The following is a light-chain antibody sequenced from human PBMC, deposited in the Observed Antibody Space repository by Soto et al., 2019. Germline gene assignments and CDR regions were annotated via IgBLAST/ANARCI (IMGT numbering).Light chain of an antibody. CDR1: SSNIGSNT. CDR3: AAWDDSLKGLV. Sequence: QSVLTKPPSASGTPGQRVTISCSGSSSNIGSNTVNWYQQLPGTAPKLLIYNNNQRPSGLPDRFSGSKSGTSASLAISGLQSEDEADYYCAAWDDSLKGLVFGTGTKLTVL. V-gene: IGLV1-44*01. CDR2: NNN. J-gene: IGLJ1*01.